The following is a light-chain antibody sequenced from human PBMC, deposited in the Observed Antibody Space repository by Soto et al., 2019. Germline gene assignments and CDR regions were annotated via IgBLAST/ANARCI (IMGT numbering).Light chain of an antibody. CDR3: MQALQTPIT. V-gene: IGKV2-28*01. CDR2: LGS. Sequence: IVMTQSPLSLPVTPGEPASISCRSSQSLLHSNGCNYLDWYLQKPGQSPQLLIYLGSNRASGVPDRFSGSGSGTDFTLKISRVEAEDVGVYYCMQALQTPITFGQGTRLEIK. CDR1: QSLLHSNGCNY. J-gene: IGKJ5*01.